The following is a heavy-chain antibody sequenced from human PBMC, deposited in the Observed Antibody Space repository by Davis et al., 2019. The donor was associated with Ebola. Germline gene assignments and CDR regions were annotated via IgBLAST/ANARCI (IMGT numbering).Heavy chain of an antibody. Sequence: ESLKTPRAASCFVFRSYVMTWVRQAPGKGLEWVSAISGSGGTTYYAGSVKGRFTVSRDNSKKTMYLQMNSLRAEDTAVYYCARSGLSFGVVKYHYGMDVWGKGTTVTVSS. V-gene: IGHV3-23*01. CDR3: ARSGLSFGVVKYHYGMDV. CDR1: CFVFRSYV. J-gene: IGHJ6*04. CDR2: ISGSGGTT. D-gene: IGHD3-3*01.